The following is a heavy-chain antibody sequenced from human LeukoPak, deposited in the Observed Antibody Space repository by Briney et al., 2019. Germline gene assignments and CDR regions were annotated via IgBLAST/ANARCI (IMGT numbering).Heavy chain of an antibody. J-gene: IGHJ4*02. V-gene: IGHV3-30-3*01. CDR3: ARVALDYYDSSGYYYKD. CDR2: ISYDGSNK. D-gene: IGHD3-22*01. CDR1: GFTFSSYA. Sequence: PGGSLRLSCAASGFTFSSYAMHWVRQAPGKGLEWVAVISYDGSNKYYADSVKGRFTISRDNSKNTLYLQMNSLRAEDTAVYYCARVALDYYDSSGYYYKDWGQGTLVTVSS.